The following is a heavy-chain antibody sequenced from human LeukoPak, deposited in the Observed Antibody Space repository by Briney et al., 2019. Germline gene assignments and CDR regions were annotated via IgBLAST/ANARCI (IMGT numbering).Heavy chain of an antibody. CDR2: ISYDGSNK. CDR1: GFTFSSYG. V-gene: IGHV3-30*18. D-gene: IGHD2-2*01. J-gene: IGHJ4*02. CDR3: AKDLPGYCSSTSCYAPLDY. Sequence: GGSLRLSCAASGFTFSSYGMHWVRQAPGKELKWVAVISYDGSNKYYADSVKGRFTISRDNSKNTLYLQMNSLRAEDTAVYYCAKDLPGYCSSTSCYAPLDYWGQGTLVTVSS.